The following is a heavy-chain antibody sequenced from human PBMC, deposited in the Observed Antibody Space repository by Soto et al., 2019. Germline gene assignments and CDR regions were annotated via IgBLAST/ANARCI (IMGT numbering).Heavy chain of an antibody. J-gene: IGHJ3*02. Sequence: ASVKVSCKASGYTFTSYAMHWVRQAPGQRLEWMGWINAGNGNTKYSQKFQGRVTITRDTSASTAYMELSSLRSEDTAVYYCASSLRGIAALRAFDIWGQGTMVTVSS. D-gene: IGHD6-13*01. CDR2: INAGNGNT. CDR1: GYTFTSYA. CDR3: ASSLRGIAALRAFDI. V-gene: IGHV1-3*01.